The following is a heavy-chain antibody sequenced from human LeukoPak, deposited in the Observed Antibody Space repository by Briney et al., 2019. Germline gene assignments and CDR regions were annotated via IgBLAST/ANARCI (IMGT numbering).Heavy chain of an antibody. CDR3: ARALRIAADWFDP. CDR1: GYTFTTYG. CDR2: ISAYNGDT. Sequence: VSVKVSCKASGYTFTTYGITWVRQAPGQGLEWMGWISAYNGDTSYAQNLQDRVTMATDTSTSTAYMELRSLISDDTAVYYCARALRIAADWFDPWGQGTLVTVSS. D-gene: IGHD6-13*01. V-gene: IGHV1-18*01. J-gene: IGHJ5*02.